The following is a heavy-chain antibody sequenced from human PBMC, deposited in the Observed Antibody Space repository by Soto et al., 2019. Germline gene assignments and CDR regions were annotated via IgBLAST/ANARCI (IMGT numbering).Heavy chain of an antibody. CDR3: ARVGDCSGGCCFSSYYYHGMDV. J-gene: IGHJ6*02. D-gene: IGHD2-15*01. CDR1: GYNLDPYW. Sequence: PGAALKISCKSSGYNLDPYWITWVRQMPGKGLEWMGRIDPSDSYINYSPSVQGRVTISADKSLNTAYLQWSSLEAADTAMYYCARVGDCSGGCCFSSYYYHGMDVWGQGTTVTVSS. V-gene: IGHV5-10-1*01. CDR2: IDPSDSYI.